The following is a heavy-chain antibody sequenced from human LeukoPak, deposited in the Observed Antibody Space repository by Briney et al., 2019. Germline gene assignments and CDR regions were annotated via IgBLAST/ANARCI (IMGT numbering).Heavy chain of an antibody. J-gene: IGHJ4*02. CDR2: IIPILGIA. CDR1: GGTFSSYA. CDR3: AREEDNSGWYYFDY. V-gene: IGHV1-69*04. Sequence: SVKVSCKASGGTFSSYAISWVRQAPGQGLEWMGRIIPILGIANYAQKFQGRVTITADKSTSTAYMELSSLRSEDTAVYYCAREEDNSGWYYFDYWGQGTLVTVSS. D-gene: IGHD6-19*01.